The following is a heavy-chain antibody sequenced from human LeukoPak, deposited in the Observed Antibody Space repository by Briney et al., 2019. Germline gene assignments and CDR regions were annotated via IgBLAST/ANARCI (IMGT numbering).Heavy chain of an antibody. CDR1: GFTFSGSA. Sequence: GGSLRLSCAASGFTFSGSAIHWVRQSSGKGLEWVGQIDKKDKGYAAATAYAASVKGRFTISRDDSINTAYLQMKSLKTEDTALYYCTRDSGTHNWFDPWGQGTLVTVSS. J-gene: IGHJ5*02. D-gene: IGHD1-26*01. V-gene: IGHV3-73*01. CDR3: TRDSGTHNWFDP. CDR2: IDKKDKGYAAAT.